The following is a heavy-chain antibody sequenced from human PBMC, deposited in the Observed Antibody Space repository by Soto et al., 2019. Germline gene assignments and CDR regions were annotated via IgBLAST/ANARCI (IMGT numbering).Heavy chain of an antibody. V-gene: IGHV6-1*01. CDR2: TYYRSKWYN. D-gene: IGHD3-16*02. CDR1: GDSVSSNSSA. J-gene: IGHJ3*02. CDR3: ARDPYYDYIWGSYRFVAFDI. Sequence: SQTLSLTCAISGDSVSSNSSAWNWIRQSPSRGLEWLGRTYYRSKWYNDYAVSVKSRITINPDTSKNQFSLQLNSVTPEGTAVYYCARDPYYDYIWGSYRFVAFDIWGQGTMVTVSS.